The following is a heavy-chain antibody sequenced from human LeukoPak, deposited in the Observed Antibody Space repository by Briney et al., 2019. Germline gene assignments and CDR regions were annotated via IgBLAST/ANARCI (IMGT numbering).Heavy chain of an antibody. D-gene: IGHD3-9*01. J-gene: IGHJ3*02. CDR2: INPNSGGT. CDR3: ASYYTILTGYYTDAFDI. V-gene: IGHV1-2*02. Sequence: ASVKVSCKASGYTFTDYYIHWVRQAPGQGPEWMGWINPNSGGTNYAQKFEGRVTMTRDTSITTVYMELTRLRSDDTAVYYCASYYTILTGYYTDAFDIWGQGTMVTISS. CDR1: GYTFTDYY.